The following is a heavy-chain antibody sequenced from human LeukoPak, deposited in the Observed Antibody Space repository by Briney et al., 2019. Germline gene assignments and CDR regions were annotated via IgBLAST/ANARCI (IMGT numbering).Heavy chain of an antibody. V-gene: IGHV5-51*01. J-gene: IGHJ4*02. CDR3: ARQSRDGSKTRGYYFDY. CDR2: IYPADSDT. CDR1: GYIFINYW. Sequence: GGSLQISGQCSGYIFINYWIGGVRQVPGKGLESMGIIYPADSDTTYSPSFQAQVTISADKSISTVYLQWSSLKASDTAMYYCARQSRDGSKTRGYYFDYWGQGTLVTVSS. D-gene: IGHD3-10*01.